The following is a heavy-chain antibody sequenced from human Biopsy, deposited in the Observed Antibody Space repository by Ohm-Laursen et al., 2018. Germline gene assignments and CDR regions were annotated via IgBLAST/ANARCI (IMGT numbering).Heavy chain of an antibody. CDR3: ARGQDSSYLAYGMDV. CDR2: IYNRGST. D-gene: IGHD6-19*01. Sequence: SETLSLTCTVSGGSISSRYWSWIRQPPGKGLEWIGYIYNRGSTKYNSSLKSRVTISVDTSKNQFSLTVRSVTAADTAMYYCARGQDSSYLAYGMDVWGQGTTVTVSS. CDR1: GGSISSRY. V-gene: IGHV4-59*11. J-gene: IGHJ6*02.